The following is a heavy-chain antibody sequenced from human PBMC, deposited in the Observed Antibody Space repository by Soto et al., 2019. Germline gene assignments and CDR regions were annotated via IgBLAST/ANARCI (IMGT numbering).Heavy chain of an antibody. CDR3: ARRYGDYFDF. CDR1: GGSISSGDYY. D-gene: IGHD4-17*01. CDR2: TYYSGST. J-gene: IGHJ4*02. Sequence: SETLSLTCTVSGGSISSGDYYWSWIRQPPGKGLEWIGYTYYSGSTYYNPSLKSRVTISVDTSKNQFSLKLSSVTAADTAVYHCARRYGDYFDFWGQGTLVTVSS. V-gene: IGHV4-30-4*01.